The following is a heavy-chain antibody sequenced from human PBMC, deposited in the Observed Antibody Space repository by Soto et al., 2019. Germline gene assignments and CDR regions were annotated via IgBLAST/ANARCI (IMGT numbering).Heavy chain of an antibody. CDR2: INPNSGGT. D-gene: IGHD3-22*01. CDR1: GYTFTGYY. J-gene: IGHJ6*02. Sequence: ASVKVSCKASGYTFTGYYMHWVRQAPGQGLEWMGWINPNSGGTNYAQKFQGWVTMTRDTSISTAYMELSRLRSDDTAVYYCARDTKVVVVKSWYYYYGMDVWGQGTTVTVSS. CDR3: ARDTKVVVVKSWYYYYGMDV. V-gene: IGHV1-2*04.